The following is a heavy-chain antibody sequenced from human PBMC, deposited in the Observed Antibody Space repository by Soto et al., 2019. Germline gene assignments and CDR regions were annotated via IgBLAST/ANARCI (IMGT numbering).Heavy chain of an antibody. Sequence: GGSLRLSCAASGFTFRDYWMHWVRQAPGKGLVWVSRVNSDGDTTYYADSVKGRFTISRDNAKNSLYLQMSSLRAEDTAVYYCARDIVVVVAATMDAFDIWGQGTMVTVSS. D-gene: IGHD2-15*01. CDR1: GFTFRDYW. J-gene: IGHJ3*02. CDR2: VNSDGDTT. V-gene: IGHV3-74*01. CDR3: ARDIVVVVAATMDAFDI.